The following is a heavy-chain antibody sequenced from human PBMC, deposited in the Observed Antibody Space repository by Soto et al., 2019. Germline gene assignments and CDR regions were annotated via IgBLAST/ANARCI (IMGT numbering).Heavy chain of an antibody. D-gene: IGHD6-13*01. CDR2: INPSGGST. CDR1: GYTFTSYY. J-gene: IGHJ6*02. CDR3: ARVVRDSSSWPNLYYYSYYGMDV. V-gene: IGHV1-46*01. Sequence: ASVKVSCKASGYTFTSYYMHWVRQAPGQGLEWMGIINPSGGSTSYAQKFQGRVTMTRDTSTSTVYMELSSLRSEDTAVYYCARVVRDSSSWPNLYYYSYYGMDVWGQGTTVTGSS.